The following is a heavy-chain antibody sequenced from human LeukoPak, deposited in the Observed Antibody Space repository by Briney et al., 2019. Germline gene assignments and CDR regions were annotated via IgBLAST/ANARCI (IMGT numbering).Heavy chain of an antibody. CDR1: GFTFDDYA. J-gene: IGHJ4*02. CDR3: AEVLYLGDYPFGY. D-gene: IGHD4-17*01. V-gene: IGHV3-9*01. CDR2: ISWNSGSI. Sequence: PGRSLRLSCAASGFTFDDYAMHWVRQAPGKGLEWVSGISWNSGSIGYADSVKGRFTISRDNAKNSLYLQMNSLRAEDTALYYCAEVLYLGDYPFGYWGQGTLVTVSS.